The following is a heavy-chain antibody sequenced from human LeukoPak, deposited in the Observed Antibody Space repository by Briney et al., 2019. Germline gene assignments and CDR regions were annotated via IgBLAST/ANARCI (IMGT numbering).Heavy chain of an antibody. CDR3: AREGYYDFWSGKAWFDY. D-gene: IGHD3-3*01. J-gene: IGHJ4*02. Sequence: PSQTLSLTCTVSGGSISSGSYYWSWIRQPAGKGLEWIGRIYTSGSTNYNPSLKSRVTISVDTSKNQFSLKLSSVTAADTAVYYCAREGYYDFWSGKAWFDYWGQGTLVTVSS. CDR2: IYTSGST. CDR1: GGSISSGSYY. V-gene: IGHV4-61*02.